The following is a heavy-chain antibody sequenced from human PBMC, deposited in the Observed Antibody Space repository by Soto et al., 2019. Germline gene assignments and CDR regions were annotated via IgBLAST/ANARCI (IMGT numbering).Heavy chain of an antibody. CDR1: GFTLSDYY. J-gene: IGHJ3*01. CDR3: ARSKSYGDYAV. CDR2: SRDKANSFST. Sequence: EVKLVESGGGLVQPGGSLRLSCAVSGFTLSDYYIDWVRQAPGKGLEWLARSRDKANSFSTDYAASVKSRLSIYRDDSESSVFLQMNSLRTEDTALYYCARSKSYGDYAVWGQGTVVIVSS. D-gene: IGHD3-16*01. V-gene: IGHV3-72*01.